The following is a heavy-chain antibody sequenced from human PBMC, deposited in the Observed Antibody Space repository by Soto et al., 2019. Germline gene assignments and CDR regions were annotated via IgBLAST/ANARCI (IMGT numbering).Heavy chain of an antibody. CDR3: ARIGTLAWIDDY. J-gene: IGHJ4*02. V-gene: IGHV1-69*12. Sequence: QVQLVQSGAEVKKPGSSVKVSCKASGGTFRSYVTSWVRQAPGQGLEWLGGIIPMYGTTYYAQTFQGRVTISADESTSTAFMALSSLRSEDTAVYYCARIGTLAWIDDYWGQGTLVTVSS. CDR2: IIPMYGTT. D-gene: IGHD1-1*01. CDR1: GGTFRSYV.